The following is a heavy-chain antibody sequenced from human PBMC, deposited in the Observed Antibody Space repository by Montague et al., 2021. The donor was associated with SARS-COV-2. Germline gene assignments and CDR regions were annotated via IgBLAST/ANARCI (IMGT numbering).Heavy chain of an antibody. CDR2: IYWDDDK. J-gene: IGHJ5*02. Sequence: PALVKPTQTLTLTCTFSGFSLSTSGVGVGWIRQPPGKALEWLALIYWDDDKRYSPSLESRLTISKDTSKNQVVLTMTNMDPVDTATYYCARILVAAAGSPFDPWGQGTLVTVSS. CDR3: ARILVAAAGSPFDP. D-gene: IGHD6-13*01. CDR1: GFSLSTSGVG. V-gene: IGHV2-5*02.